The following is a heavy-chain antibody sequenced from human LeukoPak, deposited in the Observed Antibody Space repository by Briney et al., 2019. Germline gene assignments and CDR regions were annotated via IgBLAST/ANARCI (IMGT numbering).Heavy chain of an antibody. V-gene: IGHV3-49*04. CDR2: IRNKANGGTA. D-gene: IGHD6-19*01. CDR3: SRAYSTGWLGINDY. Sequence: SLRLSCTASGFTFSDYAMTWASQAPGKWLEWVGFIRNKANGGTADYAASVKGRFTISRDDSKTIAYLQMNSLKTEDTAVYFCSRAYSTGWLGINDYWGQGTLVTVSS. CDR1: GFTFSDYA. J-gene: IGHJ4*02.